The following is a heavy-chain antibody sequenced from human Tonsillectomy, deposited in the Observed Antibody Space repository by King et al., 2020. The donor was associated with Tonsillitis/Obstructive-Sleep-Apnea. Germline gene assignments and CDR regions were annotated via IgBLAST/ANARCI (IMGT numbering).Heavy chain of an antibody. D-gene: IGHD5-18*01. CDR3: ARGEGYSYGYWYFDL. Sequence: VQLQQRGAGLLKPSETLSLTCAVYGGSFSGYYWSWIRQPPGKGLEWIGEINHSGSTNYNPSLKSRVTISVDTSKSQFSLKLSSVTAADTAVYYCARGEGYSYGYWYFDLWGRGTLVTVSS. V-gene: IGHV4-34*01. CDR2: INHSGST. CDR1: GGSFSGYY. J-gene: IGHJ2*01.